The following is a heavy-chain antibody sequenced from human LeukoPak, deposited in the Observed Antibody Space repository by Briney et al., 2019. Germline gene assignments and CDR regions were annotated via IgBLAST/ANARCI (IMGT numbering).Heavy chain of an antibody. CDR1: GFTFDDYA. CDR3: AKAQTVGATFHDAFDI. D-gene: IGHD1-26*01. Sequence: GGSLRLPCAASGFTFDDYAMHWVRQAPGKGLERVSGISWNSGSIGYADSVKGRFTISRDNAKNSLYLQMNSLRAEDTALYYCAKAQTVGATFHDAFDIWGQGTMVSVSS. CDR2: ISWNSGSI. J-gene: IGHJ3*02. V-gene: IGHV3-9*01.